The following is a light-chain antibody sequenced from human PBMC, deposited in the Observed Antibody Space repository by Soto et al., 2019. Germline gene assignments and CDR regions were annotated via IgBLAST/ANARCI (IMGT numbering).Light chain of an antibody. V-gene: IGKV3-15*01. CDR1: QSVSRN. CDR2: AAS. J-gene: IGKJ1*01. CDR3: HQYNNWPGT. Sequence: EIVMTQSPATLSVSQGERATLSCRARQSVSRNFAWYQQKPGQAPRLLIFAASTRATGIPARFSGSGSGTEFTLTISSLQSEDFAVYYCHQYNNWPGTFGQGTKVDIK.